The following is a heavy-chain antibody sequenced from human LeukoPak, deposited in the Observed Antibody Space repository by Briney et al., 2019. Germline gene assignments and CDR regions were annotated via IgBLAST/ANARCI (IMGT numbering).Heavy chain of an antibody. CDR2: IYSGGST. D-gene: IGHD1-26*01. V-gene: IGHV3-66*01. Sequence: GGSLRLSCAASGFTVSSNYMSWVRQAPGKGLEWVSVIYSGGSTYYADSVKGRFTISRDNAKNSLYLQMNSLRAEDTAVYYCASALGYSGSYYIAFDIWGQGTMVTVSS. CDR3: ASALGYSGSYYIAFDI. J-gene: IGHJ3*02. CDR1: GFTVSSNY.